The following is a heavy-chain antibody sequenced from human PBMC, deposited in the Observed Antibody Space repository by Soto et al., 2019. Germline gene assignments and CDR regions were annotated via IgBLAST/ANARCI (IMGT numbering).Heavy chain of an antibody. J-gene: IGHJ4*02. V-gene: IGHV1-3*01. CDR3: ARDPGRYFDY. Sequence: QVQLVQSGAEVKKPGASVKVSCKASGYTFTSYAMHWVRQAPGQRLEWMGWINAGNGNTKYSQKFQGRVTITRDTSASTAYMELSNLRSEDTAVYYCARDPGRYFDYWGQGTLVTVSS. CDR2: INAGNGNT. CDR1: GYTFTSYA.